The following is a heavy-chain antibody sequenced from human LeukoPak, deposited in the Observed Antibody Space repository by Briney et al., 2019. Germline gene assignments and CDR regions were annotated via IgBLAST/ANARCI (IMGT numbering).Heavy chain of an antibody. Sequence: LSCXXSXXXFSXYEXXWVRQAPGKGLEWVSYISSSGSTIYYADSVKGRFTISRDNAKNSLYLQMNSLRAEDTAVYYCARVAFDWLRNWFDPWGQGTLVTVSS. CDR3: ARVAFDWLRNWFDP. J-gene: IGHJ5*02. CDR1: XXXFSXYE. V-gene: IGHV3-48*03. CDR2: ISSSGSTI. D-gene: IGHD3-9*01.